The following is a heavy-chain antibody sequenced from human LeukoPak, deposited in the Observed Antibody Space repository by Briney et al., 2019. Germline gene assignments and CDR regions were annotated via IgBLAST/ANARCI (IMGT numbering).Heavy chain of an antibody. Sequence: SVKVSCKASGGSISTYAITWVRQAPGQGLEWMGRIIPTLGIPYYSQKFQGRVTITADKSTSTAYMELRRLRSDDTAVYYCARVVSSDIVVVVAATRLAEFDLWGQGTLVTVSS. CDR3: ARVVSSDIVVVVAATRLAEFDL. J-gene: IGHJ5*02. CDR2: IIPTLGIP. D-gene: IGHD2-15*01. CDR1: GGSISTYA. V-gene: IGHV1-69*10.